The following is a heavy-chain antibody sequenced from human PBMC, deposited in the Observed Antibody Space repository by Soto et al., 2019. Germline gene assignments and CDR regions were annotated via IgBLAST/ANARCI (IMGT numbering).Heavy chain of an antibody. CDR2: ISYHGSDK. D-gene: IGHD1-26*01. J-gene: IGHJ6*02. Sequence: PGGSMILSWGASGFTFSCYSMHWVSQAPGKGLGGVAVISYHGSDKYYADSVKGRFTISRDNSKNTLYLQMNRLRAEDTAVYYCARDLRATKVYYYYGMDVWGQGTTVTVSS. V-gene: IGHV3-30-3*01. CDR3: ARDLRATKVYYYYGMDV. CDR1: GFTFSCYS.